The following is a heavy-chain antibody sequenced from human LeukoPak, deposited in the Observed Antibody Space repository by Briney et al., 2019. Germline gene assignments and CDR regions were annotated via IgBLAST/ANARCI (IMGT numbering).Heavy chain of an antibody. V-gene: IGHV1-18*01. CDR2: ISAYNGNT. CDR3: ARDVGDIVTIPAAISVP. J-gene: IGHJ5*02. D-gene: IGHD2-2*01. Sequence: ASVKVSCKASGYTFSGYGISWVRQAPGQGLEWMGWISAYNGNTNYAQMVQGRVTMTTDTSTSTAYMEVRSLRYDDTAMYYCARDVGDIVTIPAAISVPWGQGTLVTVSS. CDR1: GYTFSGYG.